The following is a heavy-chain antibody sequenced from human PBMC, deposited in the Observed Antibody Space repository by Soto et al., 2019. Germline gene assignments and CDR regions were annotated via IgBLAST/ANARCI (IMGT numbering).Heavy chain of an antibody. V-gene: IGHV3-53*04. CDR1: GFTVSSNY. D-gene: IGHD3-10*01. CDR2: IYSGGST. J-gene: IGHJ3*02. Sequence: EVQLVESGGGLVQPGGSLRLSCAASGFTVSSNYMSWVRQAPGKGLEWVSVIYSGGSTYYADSVKGRFTISRHNSKNTLYLQMNSLRAEDTAVYYCAGDSDYYGSGLAFDIWGQGTMVNVSS. CDR3: AGDSDYYGSGLAFDI.